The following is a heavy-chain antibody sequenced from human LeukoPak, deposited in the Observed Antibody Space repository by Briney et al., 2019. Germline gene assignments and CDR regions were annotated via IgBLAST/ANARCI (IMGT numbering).Heavy chain of an antibody. Sequence: GGSLRLSCSASGFTFSRYAMHWVRQAPGKGLEYVSAISSNGGSTYYGDSVKGRFTISRDNSKNTLYFQMSSPRAEDTAVYYCVKARGIQLWLPGDYWGQGTLVTVSS. CDR1: GFTFSRYA. CDR2: ISSNGGST. CDR3: VKARGIQLWLPGDY. V-gene: IGHV3-64*05. D-gene: IGHD5-18*01. J-gene: IGHJ4*02.